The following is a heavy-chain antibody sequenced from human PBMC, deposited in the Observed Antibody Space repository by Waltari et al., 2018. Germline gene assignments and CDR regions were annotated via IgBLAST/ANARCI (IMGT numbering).Heavy chain of an antibody. Sequence: QVQLVQSGAEVKKPVSSVTFSCTASGGTFSSYAISWVRQPTGKGLEWMGGFIPILGTANYAQKFQGRVTITANKSTSTAYMELSSLRSEDTAVYYCARDLAPATTARYFYYWGQGTLVTVSS. J-gene: IGHJ4*02. V-gene: IGHV1-69*14. CDR3: ARDLAPATTARYFYY. CDR1: GGTFSSYA. D-gene: IGHD4-4*01. CDR2: FIPILGTA.